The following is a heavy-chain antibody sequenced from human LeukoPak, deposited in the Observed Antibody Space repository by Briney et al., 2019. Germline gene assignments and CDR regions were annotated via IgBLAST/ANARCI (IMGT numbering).Heavy chain of an antibody. J-gene: IGHJ4*02. CDR3: ARDLIVPVGLTGSGSYSTDY. D-gene: IGHD3-10*01. CDR2: MFYSGTT. CDR1: GVSITTYY. Sequence: SETLSLTCTVSGVSITTYYWNWVRQPPGKGLEWIGHMFYSGTTSYNPSLKSRVTISVDTSKNQFSLKLSSVTAADTAVYYCARDLIVPVGLTGSGSYSTDYWGQGTLVSVSS. V-gene: IGHV4-59*12.